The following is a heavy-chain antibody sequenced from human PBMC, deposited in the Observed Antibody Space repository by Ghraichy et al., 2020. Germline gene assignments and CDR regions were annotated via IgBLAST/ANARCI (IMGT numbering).Heavy chain of an antibody. CDR1: GGSINSLYY. CDR3: ASRVGDTANYYNGMDV. CDR2: MYHDGHT. V-gene: IGHV4-38-2*02. J-gene: IGHJ6*02. D-gene: IGHD1-26*01. Sequence: SQTLLLTCTVSGGSINSLYYWGWIRQSPGKGLEWIGSMYHDGHTYYSPSIKSRVTISVDMSKKQFSLKVDSVTATDTAVYFCASRVGDTANYYNGMDVWGQGTTVTVSS.